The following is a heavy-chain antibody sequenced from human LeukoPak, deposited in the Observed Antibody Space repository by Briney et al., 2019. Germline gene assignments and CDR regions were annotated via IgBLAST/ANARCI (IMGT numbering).Heavy chain of an antibody. CDR2: ISSSSSTI. Sequence: GGSLRLSCATSGFTFSGYSMNWVRQAPGKGLEWVSYISSSSSTIYYADSVKGRFTISRDNAKNSLYLQMNSLRAEDTAVYYCARGQQLVRYWGQGTLVTVSS. D-gene: IGHD6-6*01. CDR3: ARGQQLVRY. J-gene: IGHJ4*02. CDR1: GFTFSGYS. V-gene: IGHV3-48*01.